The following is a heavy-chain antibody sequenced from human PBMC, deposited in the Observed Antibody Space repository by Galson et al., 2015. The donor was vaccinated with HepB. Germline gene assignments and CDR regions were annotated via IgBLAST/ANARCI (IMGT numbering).Heavy chain of an antibody. J-gene: IGHJ4*02. Sequence: SVKVSCKASGYTFTRYDVTWARQAPGQGLEWMGWMNPKSTKTGYARKFQGRVTRTGDTSMDTAYMELSSLTSEDTAVYYCASAVRNQLLSEYWGQGTLVIVSS. CDR3: ASAVRNQLLSEY. D-gene: IGHD1-26*01. V-gene: IGHV1-8*01. CDR2: MNPKSTKT. CDR1: GYTFTRYD.